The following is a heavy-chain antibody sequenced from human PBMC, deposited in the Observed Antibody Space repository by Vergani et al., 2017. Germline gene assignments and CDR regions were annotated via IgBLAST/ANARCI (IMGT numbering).Heavy chain of an antibody. CDR1: GYSFTSYW. V-gene: IGHV5-51*01. J-gene: IGHJ4*02. CDR3: ARRGRDGYNVSGGDDY. CDR2: IYPGDSDT. Sequence: EVQLVQSGAEVKKPGESLKISCKGSGYSFTSYWIGWVRQMPGKGLEWMGIIYPGDSDTRYSPSFQGQVTISADKAISPAYLQWSSLKASDTAMYYCARRGRDGYNVSGGDDYWGQGTLVTVSS. D-gene: IGHD5-24*01.